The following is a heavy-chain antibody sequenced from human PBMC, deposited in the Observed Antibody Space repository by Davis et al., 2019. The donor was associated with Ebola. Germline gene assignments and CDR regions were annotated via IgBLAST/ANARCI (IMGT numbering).Heavy chain of an antibody. CDR2: ISSSSSYI. J-gene: IGHJ4*02. V-gene: IGHV3-21*01. CDR1: GFTFSSYS. D-gene: IGHD3-22*01. CDR3: ARERHYYDSSGYHQGFDY. Sequence: GESLKISCAASGFTFSSYSMNWVRQAPGKGLEWVSSISSSSSYIYYADSVKGRFTISRDNAKNSLYLQMNSLRAEDTAVYYCARERHYYDSSGYHQGFDYWGQGTLVTVSS.